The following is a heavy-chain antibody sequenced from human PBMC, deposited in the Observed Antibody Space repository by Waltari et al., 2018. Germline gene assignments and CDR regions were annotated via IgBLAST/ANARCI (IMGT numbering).Heavy chain of an antibody. V-gene: IGHV3-23*01. CDR2: ISGSGGST. CDR3: DSSQGGWYDFDY. J-gene: IGHJ4*02. CDR1: GFTFSSYA. D-gene: IGHD6-19*01. Sequence: EVQLLESGGGLVQPGGSLRLSCAASGFTFSSYAMSWVRQDPGKGLEWVSAISGSGGSTYYADSVKGRFTISRDNSKNTLYLQMNSLRAEDTAVYYCDSSQGGWYDFDYWGQGTLVTVSS.